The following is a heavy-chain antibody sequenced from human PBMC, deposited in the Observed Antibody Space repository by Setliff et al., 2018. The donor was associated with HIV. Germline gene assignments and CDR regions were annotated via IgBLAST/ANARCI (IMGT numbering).Heavy chain of an antibody. J-gene: IGHJ4*02. D-gene: IGHD5-18*01. CDR2: INPSEGNT. Sequence: ASVKVSCKTSGYTFINYYVHWMRQAPGQDPEWLGVINPSEGNTNRAPRFQDRVIVTRDTSTSTVYLELRRLTSEDTAIYYCARDLIQPLSDYYFDVWGQGTPVTVSS. V-gene: IGHV1-46*01. CDR3: ARDLIQPLSDYYFDV. CDR1: GYTFINYY.